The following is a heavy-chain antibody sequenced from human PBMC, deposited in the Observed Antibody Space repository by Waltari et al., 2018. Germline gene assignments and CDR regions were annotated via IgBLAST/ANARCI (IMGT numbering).Heavy chain of an antibody. CDR1: GGTFRSYA. D-gene: IGHD6-13*01. J-gene: IGHJ4*02. CDR2: IIPIFGTA. CDR3: ARDAYSSSWYPLQP. V-gene: IGHV1-69*12. Sequence: QVQLVQSGAEVKKPGSSVKVSCKASGGTFRSYAISWVRQAPGQGLEWMGGIIPIFGTANYAQKFQGRVTITADESTSTAYMELSSLRSEDTAVYYCARDAYSSSWYPLQPWGQGTLVTVSS.